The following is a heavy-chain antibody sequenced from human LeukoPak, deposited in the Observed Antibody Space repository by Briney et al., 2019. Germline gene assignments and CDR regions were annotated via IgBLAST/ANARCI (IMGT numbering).Heavy chain of an antibody. CDR3: SRVERSSINNYYYYMAV. D-gene: IGHD2-2*01. CDR2: SRSRAHGGTT. Sequence: GGSLRLSCTAFGFTFGEDAMIWFRQSPGKGLEWVSLSRSRAHGGTTEYAASVMGRFTMSRDDSKNIAYLQMNSLETEDTAVYYCSRVERSSINNYYYYMAVWGKGTSVTVSS. V-gene: IGHV3-49*03. CDR1: GFTFGEDA. J-gene: IGHJ6*03.